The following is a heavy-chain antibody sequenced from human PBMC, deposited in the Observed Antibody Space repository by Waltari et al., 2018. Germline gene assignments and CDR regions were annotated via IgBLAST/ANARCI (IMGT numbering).Heavy chain of an antibody. Sequence: EVQLVESGGGLVQPGGSLRLSCAASGFTFSSYWMHWVRQAPGKGLVWVSRINSDVSSTSYAVSVKGRFTISRDNAKNTLYLQMNILRAEDTAVYYCARSNSCWYYFDYWGQGTLVTVSS. D-gene: IGHD6-19*01. CDR2: INSDVSST. CDR3: ARSNSCWYYFDY. CDR1: GFTFSSYW. V-gene: IGHV3-74*01. J-gene: IGHJ4*02.